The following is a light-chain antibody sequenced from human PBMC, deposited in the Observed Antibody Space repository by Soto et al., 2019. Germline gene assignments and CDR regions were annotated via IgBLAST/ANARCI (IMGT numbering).Light chain of an antibody. CDR2: DAS. J-gene: IGKJ4*01. CDR3: QQYASSRLT. V-gene: IGKV3-20*01. Sequence: EIVLTQSPVTLSLSQGERATLSCRASQSVSSYLAWYQQKPGQAPRLLIYDASHRATGFPARFSGSGSGTDFTLTISRLEPEDFAVYYCQQYASSRLTFGGGTKV. CDR1: QSVSSY.